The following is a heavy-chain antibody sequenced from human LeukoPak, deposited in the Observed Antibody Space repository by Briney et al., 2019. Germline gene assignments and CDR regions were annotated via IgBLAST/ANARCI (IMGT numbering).Heavy chain of an antibody. CDR3: TTGSEMATDLDY. Sequence: GGSLRLSCAASGFTFSNAWMSWVRQAPGKGLEWVGRIKSKTDGGTTDYAAPVKGRFTISRDDSKNTLYPQMNSLKTEDTAVYYCTTGSEMATDLDYWGQGTLVTVYS. CDR2: IKSKTDGGTT. CDR1: GFTFSNAW. J-gene: IGHJ4*02. V-gene: IGHV3-15*01. D-gene: IGHD5-24*01.